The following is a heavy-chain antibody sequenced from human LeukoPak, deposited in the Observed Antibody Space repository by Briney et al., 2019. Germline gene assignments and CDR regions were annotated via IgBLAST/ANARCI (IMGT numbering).Heavy chain of an antibody. D-gene: IGHD2-2*02. CDR3: AKGDQPLLYGGAFDY. CDR1: GFTFSRYV. V-gene: IGHV3-23*01. J-gene: IGHJ4*02. Sequence: PGGSLRLSCASSGFTFSRYVLTWVRQAPGKGLEWVSAIGVSGGSTFYADSVKGRFTISRDNSKNTLYLLMNSLRAEDTAVYYCAKGDQPLLYGGAFDYWGQGTLVIVSS. CDR2: IGVSGGST.